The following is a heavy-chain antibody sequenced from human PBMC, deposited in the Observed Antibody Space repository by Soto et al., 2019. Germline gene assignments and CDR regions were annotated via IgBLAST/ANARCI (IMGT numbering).Heavy chain of an antibody. V-gene: IGHV3-74*01. Sequence: GGSLRLSCAASGFTFNYYWMHWVRQAPGQGLVWVSHIHSDGSTTTYADSVKGRFTISRDNAKNTLYLQMNSLRAEDTAVYYCVRGDKGGFDLWGQCTTVTVSS. J-gene: IGHJ3*01. CDR3: VRGDKGGFDL. CDR1: GFTFNYYW. D-gene: IGHD2-21*02. CDR2: IHSDGSTT.